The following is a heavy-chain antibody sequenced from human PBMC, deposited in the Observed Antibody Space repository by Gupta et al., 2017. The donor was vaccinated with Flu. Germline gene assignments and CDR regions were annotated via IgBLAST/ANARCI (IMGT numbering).Heavy chain of an antibody. J-gene: IGHJ4*02. CDR3: AKEMVRIAYSNYSFDY. D-gene: IGHD4-11*01. CDR2: ISGSGGST. V-gene: IGHV3-23*01. CDR1: GFTFSSYA. Sequence: EVQLLESGGGLVQPGGSLRLSCAASGFTFSSYAMSWVRPAPGKGLEWVSAISGSGGSTYYADSVKGRFTISRDNSKNTLYLQMNSLRAEDTAVYYCAKEMVRIAYSNYSFDYWGQGTLVTVSS.